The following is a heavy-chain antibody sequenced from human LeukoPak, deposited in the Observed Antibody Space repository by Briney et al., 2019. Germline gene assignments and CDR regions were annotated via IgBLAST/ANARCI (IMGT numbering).Heavy chain of an antibody. Sequence: SGGSLRLSCAASGFTFSSYGMHWVRQAPGKGLEWVTDISYDGSSKYYADSVKGRFTISRDNSKNTLYLQMNSLRAEDTAVYYCAKEGIHDYGDYYYYYMDVWGKGTTVTVSS. CDR3: AKEGIHDYGDYYYYYMDV. D-gene: IGHD4-17*01. CDR2: ISYDGSSK. J-gene: IGHJ6*03. V-gene: IGHV3-30*18. CDR1: GFTFSSYG.